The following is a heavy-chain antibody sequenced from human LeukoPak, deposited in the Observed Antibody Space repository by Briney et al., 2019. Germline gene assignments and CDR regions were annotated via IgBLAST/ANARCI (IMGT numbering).Heavy chain of an antibody. D-gene: IGHD6-19*01. CDR2: INKSGGGT. V-gene: IGHV3-23*01. J-gene: IGHJ4*02. Sequence: GGSLRLSCAASGFTFSSYGMSWVRQAPGKGLEWVSGINKSGGGTYYADSVKGRFTMSRDNSKNTLFLQMNSLRAEDTAVYYCAKVTWSSSGSDNWGQGTLVTVSS. CDR1: GFTFSSYG. CDR3: AKVTWSSSGSDN.